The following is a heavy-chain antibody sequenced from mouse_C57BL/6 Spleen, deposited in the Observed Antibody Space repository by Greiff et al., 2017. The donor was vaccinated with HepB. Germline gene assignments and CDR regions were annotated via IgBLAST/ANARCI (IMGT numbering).Heavy chain of an antibody. V-gene: IGHV1-55*01. CDR3: ARSRTTVVADAMDY. J-gene: IGHJ4*01. Sequence: QVQLQQPGAELVKPGASVKMSCKASGYTFTSYWITWVKQRPGQGLEWIGDIYPGSGSTNYNEKFKSKATLTVDTSSSTAYMQLSSLTSEDSAVYYCARSRTTVVADAMDYWGQGTSVTVSS. CDR2: IYPGSGST. CDR1: GYTFTSYW. D-gene: IGHD1-1*01.